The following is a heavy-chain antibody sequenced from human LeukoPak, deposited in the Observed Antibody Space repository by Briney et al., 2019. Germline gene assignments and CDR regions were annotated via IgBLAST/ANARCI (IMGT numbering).Heavy chain of an antibody. Sequence: GGSLTLSCVASGYTFSSYSINWVRQASGKGLEWVSSISVRSNYIYYADSVRGRFSISRDDARDSLYLQMNSLRAEDTAVYYCVRLRRNSDTSGFYYYYDFWGQGTLVTVSS. CDR1: GYTFSSYS. J-gene: IGHJ4*02. V-gene: IGHV3-21*01. CDR2: ISVRSNYI. CDR3: VRLRRNSDTSGFYYYYDF. D-gene: IGHD3-22*01.